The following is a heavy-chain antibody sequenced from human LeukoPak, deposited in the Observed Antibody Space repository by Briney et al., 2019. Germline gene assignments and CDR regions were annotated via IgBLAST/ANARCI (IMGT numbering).Heavy chain of an antibody. D-gene: IGHD3-10*01. J-gene: IGHJ5*02. Sequence: ASVKVSCKASNYTFISYSITWVRQAPGQGLEWMGWISTYNGRTNYAQNFQGRVTMTRDTSNSTAYMELSSLTSDDTAVYYCARPTLQTLGAWGQGTLVTVSS. CDR2: ISTYNGRT. CDR3: ARPTLQTLGA. V-gene: IGHV1-18*01. CDR1: NYTFISYS.